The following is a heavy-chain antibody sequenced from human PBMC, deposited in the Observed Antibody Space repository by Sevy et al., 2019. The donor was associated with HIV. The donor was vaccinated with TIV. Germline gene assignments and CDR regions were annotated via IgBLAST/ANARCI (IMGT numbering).Heavy chain of an antibody. V-gene: IGHV3-15*01. D-gene: IGHD3-16*01. CDR2: IKSKTDGGTT. Sequence: GGSLRLSCAASGFTFSKAWMNWVRQAPGKGPEWVGRIKSKTDGGTTDFASFLKGRFKISSDDSNDTLFLQMDNLEVVDTAVYYCTAAHRLFGNLRLEWGQGTVVTVSS. J-gene: IGHJ4*02. CDR3: TAAHRLFGNLRLE. CDR1: GFTFSKAW.